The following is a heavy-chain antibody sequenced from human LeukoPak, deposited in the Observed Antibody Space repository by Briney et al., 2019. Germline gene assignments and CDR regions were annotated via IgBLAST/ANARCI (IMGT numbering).Heavy chain of an antibody. Sequence: GGSLRLSCAASGFTFSSYAMSWVRQAPGKGLEWVSAISGSGGSTYYADSVKGRFTISRDNSKNTLYLQMNSLRAEDTAVYYCAKVPYYDSSGYPAHYWGQGTLVTLSS. V-gene: IGHV3-23*01. D-gene: IGHD3-22*01. CDR3: AKVPYYDSSGYPAHY. CDR2: ISGSGGST. CDR1: GFTFSSYA. J-gene: IGHJ4*02.